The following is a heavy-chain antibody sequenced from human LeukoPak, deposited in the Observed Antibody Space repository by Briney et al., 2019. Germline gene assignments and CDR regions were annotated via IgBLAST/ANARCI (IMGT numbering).Heavy chain of an antibody. CDR3: ARGYYDFWSGYYPPGR. V-gene: IGHV4-31*03. CDR1: GGSISSGGYY. D-gene: IGHD3-3*01. J-gene: IGHJ4*02. CDR2: IYYSGST. Sequence: PSQTLSLTCTVSGGSISSGGYYWSWIRQHPGQGLEWIGYIYYSGSTYYNPSLKSRVTISVDTSKNQFSLKLSSVTAADTAVYYCARGYYDFWSGYYPPGRWGQGTLVTVSS.